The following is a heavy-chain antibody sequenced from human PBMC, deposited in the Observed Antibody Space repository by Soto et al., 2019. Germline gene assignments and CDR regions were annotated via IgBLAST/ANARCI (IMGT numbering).Heavy chain of an antibody. CDR2: INHSGST. CDR3: ARPSGWYAPPDY. D-gene: IGHD6-13*01. V-gene: IGHV4-34*01. J-gene: IGHJ4*02. Sequence: QVQLQQWGAGLLKPSETLSLTCAVYGGSFSGYYWSWIRQPPGKGLEWIGEINHSGSTNYNPSLKSRVTISVDTSKNQFSLKLSSVTAADTAVYYCARPSGWYAPPDYWGQGTLVTVSS. CDR1: GGSFSGYY.